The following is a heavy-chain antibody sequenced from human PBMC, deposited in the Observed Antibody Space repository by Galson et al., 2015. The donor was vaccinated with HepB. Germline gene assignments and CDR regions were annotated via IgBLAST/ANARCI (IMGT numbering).Heavy chain of an antibody. CDR3: ARGGVLGLSSNWFEV. Sequence: SLRLSCAASGFTFSSHDMHWVRLTTGDGLQWVSGITSGGTPSSADSVKGRFTISRENAKNSLYLQMNSLGDGDTAVYYCARGGVLGLSSNWFEVWGQGALVTVSS. CDR1: GFTFSSHD. V-gene: IGHV3-13*05. CDR2: ITSGGTP. D-gene: IGHD6-13*01. J-gene: IGHJ5*02.